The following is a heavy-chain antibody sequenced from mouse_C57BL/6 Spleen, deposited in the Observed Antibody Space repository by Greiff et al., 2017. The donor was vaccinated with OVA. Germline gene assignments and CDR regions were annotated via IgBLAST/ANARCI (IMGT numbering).Heavy chain of an antibody. D-gene: IGHD1-1*01. CDR3: ARSYYGSSYDYFDY. CDR2: IYPRDGST. V-gene: IGHV1-85*01. J-gene: IGHJ2*01. Sequence: VKLMESGPELVKPGASVKLSCKASGYTFTSYDINWVKQRTGQGLEWIGWIYPRDGSTKYNEKFKGKATLTVATSSSTAYMELHSLTSEDSAVYFCARSYYGSSYDYFDYWGQGTTRTVSS. CDR1: GYTFTSYD.